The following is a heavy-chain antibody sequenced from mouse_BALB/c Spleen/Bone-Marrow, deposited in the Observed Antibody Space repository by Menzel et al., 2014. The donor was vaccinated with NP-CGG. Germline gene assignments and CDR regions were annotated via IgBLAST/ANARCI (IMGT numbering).Heavy chain of an antibody. D-gene: IGHD2-4*01. CDR2: INPSTGYT. V-gene: IGHV1-7*01. Sequence: QVQLQQSGAELAKPGASVKMSCKASGYTFTSYWMHWVKQRPGQGLEWIGYINPSTGYTEYNQKFKDKATLTADKSSSTAYMQLSSLTSEDSAVYYCAREGDYDGSAYWGQGTLVTVSA. J-gene: IGHJ3*01. CDR3: AREGDYDGSAY. CDR1: GYTFTSYW.